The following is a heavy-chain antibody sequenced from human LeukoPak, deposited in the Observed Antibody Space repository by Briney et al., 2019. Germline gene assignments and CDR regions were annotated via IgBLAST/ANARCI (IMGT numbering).Heavy chain of an antibody. J-gene: IGHJ4*02. CDR1: GYSISSGYY. D-gene: IGHD3-22*01. CDR2: IYRSGST. Sequence: KASETLSLTCTVSGYSISSGYYWGWIRQPPGKGLEWIGSIYRSGSTYYNPSLKSRVTISVDTSKNQFSLKLSSVTAADTAVYYCARGGPYYYDTSGYSDWGQGTLVTVSS. V-gene: IGHV4-38-2*02. CDR3: ARGGPYYYDTSGYSD.